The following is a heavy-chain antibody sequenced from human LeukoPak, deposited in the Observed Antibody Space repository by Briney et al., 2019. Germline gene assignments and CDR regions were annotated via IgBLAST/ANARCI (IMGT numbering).Heavy chain of an antibody. V-gene: IGHV3-7*01. CDR1: GFTFSGYW. D-gene: IGHD5-18*01. CDR3: AKGELGLWFDY. J-gene: IGHJ4*02. Sequence: GGSLKLSCAASGFTFSGYWMTWVRQAPGNGLEWVANIKQDGSEEDYMDSVKGRFTISRDNAKSSLYLQMNSLRAEDTAVYYCAKGELGLWFDYWGQGTLVTVSS. CDR2: IKQDGSEE.